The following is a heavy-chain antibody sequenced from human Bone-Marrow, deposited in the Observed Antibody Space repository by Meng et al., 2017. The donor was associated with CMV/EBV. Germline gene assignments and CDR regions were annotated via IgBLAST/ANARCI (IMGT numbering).Heavy chain of an antibody. J-gene: IGHJ4*02. V-gene: IGHV3-11*04. D-gene: IGHD3-10*02. CDR2: ISSSGSTI. Sequence: GESLKISCAASGFTFSDYYMNWIRQAPGKGLEWVSYISSSGSTIYYADSVKGRFTISRDNAKNSLYLQMNSLRAEDTAVYYCARDVFGDGYLDYWGQGTLVTVSS. CDR3: ARDVFGDGYLDY. CDR1: GFTFSDYY.